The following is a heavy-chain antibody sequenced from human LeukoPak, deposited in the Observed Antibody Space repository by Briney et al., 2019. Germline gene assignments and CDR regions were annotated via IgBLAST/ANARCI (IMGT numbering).Heavy chain of an antibody. Sequence: GGSLRLSCAASGFTSGFTFSNYWMRWVRQAPGKGLEWVANINQDGSEIYYVDSVKGRFTISRDNAKNSLYLQMNRLRVEDMAVYYCVRDQSYYDYWGQGTLVTVSS. J-gene: IGHJ4*02. CDR1: GFTSGFTFSNYW. CDR3: VRDQSYYDY. V-gene: IGHV3-7*01. CDR2: INQDGSEI.